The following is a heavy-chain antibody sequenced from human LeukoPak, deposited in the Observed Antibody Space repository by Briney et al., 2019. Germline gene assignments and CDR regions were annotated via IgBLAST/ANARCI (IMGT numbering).Heavy chain of an antibody. V-gene: IGHV3-7*01. D-gene: IGHD3-10*01. CDR3: ARDLGLWFGSIGGAFDI. J-gene: IGHJ3*02. CDR2: IKQDGSEK. Sequence: GGSLRLSCAASGLTFSSYWMSWVRQAPGKGLEWVANIKQDGSEKYYVDSVKGRFTISRDNAKNSLYLQMNSLRAEDTAVYYCARDLGLWFGSIGGAFDIWGQGTMVTVSS. CDR1: GLTFSSYW.